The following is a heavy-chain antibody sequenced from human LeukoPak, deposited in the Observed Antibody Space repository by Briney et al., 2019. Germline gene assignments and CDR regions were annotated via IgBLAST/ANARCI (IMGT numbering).Heavy chain of an antibody. V-gene: IGHV3-7*03. Sequence: GGSLRLSCAASGFTFSSYWMSWVRQAPGKGLEWVANIKQDGSEEYYVDSVKGRFTISRDNAKNSLYLQMNSLRAEDTAVYYCAKLLKSGGYSNIDYWGQGTLVTVSS. D-gene: IGHD3-10*01. CDR2: IKQDGSEE. J-gene: IGHJ4*02. CDR3: AKLLKSGGYSNIDY. CDR1: GFTFSSYW.